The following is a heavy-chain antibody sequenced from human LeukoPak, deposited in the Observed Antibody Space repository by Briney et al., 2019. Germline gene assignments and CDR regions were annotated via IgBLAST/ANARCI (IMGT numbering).Heavy chain of an antibody. CDR1: GRSISSGNYY. D-gene: IGHD4/OR15-4a*01. CDR2: IYTSGSS. CDR3: ARESDHSNYDRTDY. Sequence: SETLSLTCTVSGRSISSGNYYWSWIRQPAGKGLEWIGRIYTSGSSPYNPSHKSRDTISADTYKNQVSLKLSSVTAADTAMYYCARESDHSNYDRTDYWGQGTLVTVSS. V-gene: IGHV4-61*02. J-gene: IGHJ4*02.